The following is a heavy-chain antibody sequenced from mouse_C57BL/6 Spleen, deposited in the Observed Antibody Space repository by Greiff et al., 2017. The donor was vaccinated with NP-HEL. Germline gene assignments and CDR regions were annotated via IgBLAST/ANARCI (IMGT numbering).Heavy chain of an antibody. CDR2: IDPSDSYT. CDR3: ARAPALYGSSYNWFAY. D-gene: IGHD1-1*01. J-gene: IGHJ3*01. Sequence: QVQLQQPGAELVKPGASVKLSCKASGYTFTSYWMQWVKQRPGQGLEWIGEIDPSDSYTNYNQKFKGKATLTVDTSSSTAYMQLSSLTSEDSAVYYCARAPALYGSSYNWFAYWGQGTLVTVSA. CDR1: GYTFTSYW. V-gene: IGHV1-50*01.